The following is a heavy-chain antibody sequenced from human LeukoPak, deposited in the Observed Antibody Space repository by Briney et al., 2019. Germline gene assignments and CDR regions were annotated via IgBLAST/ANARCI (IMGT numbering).Heavy chain of an antibody. Sequence: GGSLRLSCAASGFSFAISAMHWVRQAPGKGLEWVTVIYSGDSAHYADSVKGRFTISRDNSKNTLNLQMNSLRAEDTAVYHCARVGPDCSSTSCYDYWGQGTLVTVSS. D-gene: IGHD2-2*01. J-gene: IGHJ4*02. V-gene: IGHV3-53*01. CDR3: ARVGPDCSSTSCYDY. CDR1: GFSFAISA. CDR2: IYSGDSA.